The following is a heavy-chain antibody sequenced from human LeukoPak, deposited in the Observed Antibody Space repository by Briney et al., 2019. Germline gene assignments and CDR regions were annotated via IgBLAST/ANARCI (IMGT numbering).Heavy chain of an antibody. J-gene: IGHJ4*02. CDR2: ISSSSSTI. CDR3: ARVGNYYDSSGYFDY. D-gene: IGHD3-22*01. CDR1: GFTFSSYS. Sequence: GGSLRLSCAASGFTFSSYSMNWVRQAPGKGLEWVSYISSSSSTIYYADSVKGRFTISRDNAKNSLYLQMNSLRAEDTAVYYCARVGNYYDSSGYFDYWGQGTLVTVSS. V-gene: IGHV3-48*04.